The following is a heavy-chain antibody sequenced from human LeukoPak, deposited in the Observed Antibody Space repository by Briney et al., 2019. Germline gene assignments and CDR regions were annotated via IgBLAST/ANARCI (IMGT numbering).Heavy chain of an antibody. J-gene: IGHJ4*02. D-gene: IGHD5-18*01. CDR1: GYIFTNYA. Sequence: ASVKVSCKAPGYIFTNYAMHWVRQAPGQRLEWMGWINAGNGNTKYSQWFQDRITITRDTSASTAYMELSSLRSEDTAVYYCARGPTYSYGILDYWGLGTLVTVSS. CDR3: ARGPTYSYGILDY. V-gene: IGHV1-3*01. CDR2: INAGNGNT.